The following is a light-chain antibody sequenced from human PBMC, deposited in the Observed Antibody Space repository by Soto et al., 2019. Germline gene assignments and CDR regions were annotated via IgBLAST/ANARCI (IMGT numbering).Light chain of an antibody. Sequence: SALTQPASVSGSPGQSITISCTGTSSDIGTYNSVSWYQQHAGKVPKLMIYDVTNRPSGVSDRFSGSKSANTASLTISGLQAEDEADYYCTSYTTSSTLVFGGGTQLTVL. J-gene: IGLJ2*01. CDR1: SSDIGTYNS. V-gene: IGLV2-14*03. CDR3: TSYTTSSTLV. CDR2: DVT.